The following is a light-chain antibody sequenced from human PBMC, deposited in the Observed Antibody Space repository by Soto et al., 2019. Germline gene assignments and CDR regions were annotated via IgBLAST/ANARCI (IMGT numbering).Light chain of an antibody. CDR3: SLYTSSSTLVYV. J-gene: IGLJ1*01. CDR2: DVS. V-gene: IGLV2-14*01. Sequence: QSALTQPASVSGSPGQSITISCPGTSSDVGGYNYVSWYQQHPGKAPKLMIYDVSNRPSGVSNRFSASKSGNTASLTSSGFLSEDDADYYCSLYTSSSTLVYVFGTGTKFTVL. CDR1: SSDVGGYNY.